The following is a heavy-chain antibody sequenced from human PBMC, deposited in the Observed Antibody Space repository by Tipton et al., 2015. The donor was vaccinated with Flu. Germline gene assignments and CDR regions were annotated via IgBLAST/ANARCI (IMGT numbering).Heavy chain of an antibody. Sequence: TLSLTCSVSGGSVSSGSYYWSWIRQPAGKALEWIGRIYSTGMTKYNPSLKSQVTISLDTSKNQFSLRLSSVTAADTAIYYCARHGGYNYGFPRYFDLWGRGTLVTVTS. CDR1: GGSVSSGSYY. V-gene: IGHV4-61*02. D-gene: IGHD5-18*01. CDR3: ARHGGYNYGFPRYFDL. J-gene: IGHJ2*01. CDR2: IYSTGMT.